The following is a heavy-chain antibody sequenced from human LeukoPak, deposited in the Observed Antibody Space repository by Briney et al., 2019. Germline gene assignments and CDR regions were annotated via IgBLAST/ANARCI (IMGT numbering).Heavy chain of an antibody. D-gene: IGHD5-18*01. J-gene: IGHJ4*02. Sequence: GGSLRLSCAASGFTFSDYYMSWIRQAPGKGLEWVSYISSSGSTIYYADSVKGRFTISRDNAKNSLYLQMNSLRAEDTAVYYCARVEDTAVVSFDYWGQGTLVTVSS. CDR2: ISSSGSTI. V-gene: IGHV3-11*01. CDR1: GFTFSDYY. CDR3: ARVEDTAVVSFDY.